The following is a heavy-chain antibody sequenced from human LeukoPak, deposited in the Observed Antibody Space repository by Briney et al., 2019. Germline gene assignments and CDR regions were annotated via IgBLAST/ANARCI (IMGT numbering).Heavy chain of an antibody. CDR1: GGSINGYY. V-gene: IGHV4-59*08. D-gene: IGHD2-15*01. CDR2: IYSNWEY. J-gene: IGHJ4*01. CDR3: ARQSDGWPES. Sequence: SETLSLTCSVSGGSINGYYWTWVRLSPGGRLEWIGYIYSNWEYRLNPSLKSRLTFSLDTPKNQIFLQLASVTAADTAIYFCARQSDGWPESWGHGTLVTVSS.